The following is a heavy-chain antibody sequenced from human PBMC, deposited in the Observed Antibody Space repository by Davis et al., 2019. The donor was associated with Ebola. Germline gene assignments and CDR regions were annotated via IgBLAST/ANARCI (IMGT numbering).Heavy chain of an antibody. V-gene: IGHV3-30*03. CDR1: GFTFSSYG. CDR3: AREAIVGATRGELDY. Sequence: PGGSLRLSCAASGFTFSSYGMHWVRQAPGKGLEWVAVISYDGSNKYYADSVKGRFTISRDNSKNTLYLQMNSLRAEDTAVYYCAREAIVGATRGELDYWGQGTLVTVSS. J-gene: IGHJ4*02. D-gene: IGHD1-26*01. CDR2: ISYDGSNK.